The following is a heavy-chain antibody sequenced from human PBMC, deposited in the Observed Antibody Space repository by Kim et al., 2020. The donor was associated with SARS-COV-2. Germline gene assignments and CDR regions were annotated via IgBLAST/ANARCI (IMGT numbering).Heavy chain of an antibody. CDR2: IDTKTGNP. J-gene: IGHJ5*02. CDR3: VRWNNMGGSGWFDP. CDR1: GYTFTNYV. D-gene: IGHD6-25*01. Sequence: VKVSCKASGYTFTNYVINWVRQAPGQGLEWMGWIDTKTGNPMYAQGFTGRFVFSLDTSVSTTYLQISSLKTEDTAVYYCVRWNNMGGSGWFDPWGQGTLVIVSS. V-gene: IGHV7-4-1*02.